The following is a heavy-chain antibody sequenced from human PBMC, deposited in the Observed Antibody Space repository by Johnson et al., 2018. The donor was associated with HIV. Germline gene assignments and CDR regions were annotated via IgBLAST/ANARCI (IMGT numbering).Heavy chain of an antibody. Sequence: QVQLVESGGGVVQPGRSLRLSCAASGFTFSSYAMHWVRQAPGKGLEWVAVISHDGNKIFYADSVKGRFTISRDNSKNTLYLQMNSLRAEDTAVYYCARAGDADAFDIWGQGTMVTVSS. CDR3: ARAGDADAFDI. CDR1: GFTFSSYA. J-gene: IGHJ3*02. CDR2: ISHDGNKI. V-gene: IGHV3-30*04. D-gene: IGHD3-10*01.